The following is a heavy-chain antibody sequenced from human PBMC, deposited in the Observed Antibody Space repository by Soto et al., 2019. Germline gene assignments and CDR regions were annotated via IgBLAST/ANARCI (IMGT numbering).Heavy chain of an antibody. CDR1: GGSFSGYY. Sequence: PSETLSLTCAVYGGSFSGYYWSWIRQPPGKGLEWMGEINHSGSTNYNPSLKSRVTISVDTSKNQFSLKLSSVTAADTAVYYWASSMVRGASGYYFDYWGQGTLVTVSS. D-gene: IGHD3-10*01. CDR3: ASSMVRGASGYYFDY. V-gene: IGHV4-34*01. J-gene: IGHJ4*02. CDR2: INHSGST.